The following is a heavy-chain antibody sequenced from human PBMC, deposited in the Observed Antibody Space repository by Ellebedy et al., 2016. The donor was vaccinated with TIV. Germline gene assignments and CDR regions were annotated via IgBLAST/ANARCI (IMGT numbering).Heavy chain of an antibody. CDR1: GGPFSGYY. J-gene: IGHJ3*02. V-gene: IGHV4-34*01. CDR3: ARATMIVVSALGAFDI. CDR2: INHSGST. Sequence: SETLSLTCAVYGGPFSGYYWSWIRQPPGKGLEWIGEINHSGSTNYNPSLKSRVTISVDTSKNQFSLKLSSVTAADTAVYYCARATMIVVSALGAFDIWGQGTMVTVSS. D-gene: IGHD3-22*01.